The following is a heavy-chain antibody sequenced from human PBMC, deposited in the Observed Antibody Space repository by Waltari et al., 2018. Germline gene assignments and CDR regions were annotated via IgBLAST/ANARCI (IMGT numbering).Heavy chain of an antibody. Sequence: EVQLVESGGGLVKPGGSLRLSCAASGFTFSNAWMSWVRQAPGKGLEWVGRIKSKTECGTTDYAAPVKGRFTISRDDSKNTLYLQMNSLKTEDTAVYYCTTDGGWELDYWGQGTLVIVSS. CDR3: TTDGGWELDY. D-gene: IGHD1-26*01. J-gene: IGHJ4*02. CDR1: GFTFSNAW. V-gene: IGHV3-15*01. CDR2: IKSKTECGTT.